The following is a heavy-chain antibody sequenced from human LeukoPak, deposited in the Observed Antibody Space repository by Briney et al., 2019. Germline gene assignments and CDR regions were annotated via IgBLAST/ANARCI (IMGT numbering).Heavy chain of an antibody. CDR1: GYTFTSYA. Sequence: ASVKVSCKASGYTFTSYAMHWVRQAPGQRLEWMGWINAGNGNTKYSQKFQGRVTITRDTSASTAYMELSSLRPEDTAVYYCARGERLVHKAFDIWGQGTMVTVSS. J-gene: IGHJ3*02. D-gene: IGHD3-9*01. V-gene: IGHV1-3*01. CDR2: INAGNGNT. CDR3: ARGERLVHKAFDI.